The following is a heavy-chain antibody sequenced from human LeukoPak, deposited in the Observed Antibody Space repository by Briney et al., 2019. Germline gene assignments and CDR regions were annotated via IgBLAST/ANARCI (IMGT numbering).Heavy chain of an antibody. CDR2: IYPGDSDT. J-gene: IGHJ3*02. V-gene: IGHV5-51*01. CDR1: GYSFTSYW. CDR3: ASRINDAFDI. Sequence: GESLKVSCEGSGYSFTSYWIGWVRQMPGKGLEWMGIIYPGDSDTRYSPSFQGQVTISADKSISTTYLQWSSLKASDTAMYYCASRINDAFDIWGQGTMVTVSS.